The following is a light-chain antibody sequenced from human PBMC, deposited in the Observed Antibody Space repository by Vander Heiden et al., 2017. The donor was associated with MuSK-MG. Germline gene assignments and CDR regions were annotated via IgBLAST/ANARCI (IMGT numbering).Light chain of an antibody. CDR3: QSYDYRLDGSGV. V-gene: IGLV1-40*01. CDR2: ANS. J-gene: IGLJ3*02. CDR1: SSNLGAGYN. Sequence: QSVLTQPPSLSGAPGLRVTISCIGSSSNLGAGYNVHWYKQVPGTAPQLLIFANSHRPSGVPDRFSGSKSGTSASLAITGLQAEDEADYYCQSYDYRLDGSGVFGGGTRLTVL.